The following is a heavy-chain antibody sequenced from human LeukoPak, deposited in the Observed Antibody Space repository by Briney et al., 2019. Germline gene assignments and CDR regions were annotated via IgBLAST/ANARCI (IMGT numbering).Heavy chain of an antibody. D-gene: IGHD3-16*02. V-gene: IGHV1-8*03. CDR3: ARSVYDMITFGGVIATIDY. CDR2: MDPNSGNT. J-gene: IGHJ4*02. CDR1: GYTFTSYD. Sequence: GASVKVSCKASGYTFTSYDINWVRQATGQGLEWMGWMDPNSGNTGYAQKFQGRVTITRNTSISTAYMELNNLRSDDTAVYYCARSVYDMITFGGVIATIDYWGQGTLVTVSS.